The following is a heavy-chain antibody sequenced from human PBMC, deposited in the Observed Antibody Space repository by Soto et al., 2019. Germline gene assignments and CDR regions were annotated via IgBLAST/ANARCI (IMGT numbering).Heavy chain of an antibody. D-gene: IGHD6-19*01. CDR1: GYTFTSYG. V-gene: IGHV1-18*01. Sequence: ASVKVSCTASGYTFTSYGISWVRQAPGQGLEWMGWISAYNGNTNYAQKLQDRVTMTTDTSTSTAYMELRSLRSDDTAVYYCARDRIRQWLPFYWGQGTLVTVSS. J-gene: IGHJ4*02. CDR3: ARDRIRQWLPFY. CDR2: ISAYNGNT.